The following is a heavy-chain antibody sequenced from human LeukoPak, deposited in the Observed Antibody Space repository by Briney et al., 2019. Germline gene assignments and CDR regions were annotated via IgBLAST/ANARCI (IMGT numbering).Heavy chain of an antibody. CDR2: IRYDGSNK. CDR1: GFTVSSNY. V-gene: IGHV3-30*02. J-gene: IGHJ6*03. Sequence: GGSLRLSCAASGFTVSSNYMSWVRQAPGKGLERVAFIRYDGSNKYYADSVRGRFTISRDNSKNTLYLQMNSLRAEDTAVYFCAKGTKAVLFTRDHYMDVWGKGTTVTISS. CDR3: AKGTKAVLFTRDHYMDV. D-gene: IGHD6-19*01.